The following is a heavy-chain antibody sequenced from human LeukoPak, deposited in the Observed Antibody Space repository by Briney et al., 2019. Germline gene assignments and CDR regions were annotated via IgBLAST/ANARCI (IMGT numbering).Heavy chain of an antibody. CDR1: GVSISSSNYY. J-gene: IGHJ6*03. D-gene: IGHD1-14*01. Sequence: PSETLSLTCSVSGVSISSSNYYWVWIRQPPGKGLEWIGNVYSSGGSRYNPSLQSRVTFSVDTPNNQFSLKLISVTAADTAVYYCARRSRGGGEPYYYYMDVWGKGTTVTVSS. CDR2: VYSSGGS. V-gene: IGHV4-39*01. CDR3: ARRSRGGGEPYYYYMDV.